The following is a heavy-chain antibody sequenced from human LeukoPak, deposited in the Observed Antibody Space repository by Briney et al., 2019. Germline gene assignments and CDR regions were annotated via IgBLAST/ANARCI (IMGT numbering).Heavy chain of an antibody. CDR2: IYYSGTT. J-gene: IGHJ6*02. D-gene: IGHD2/OR15-2a*01. CDR3: ARGKSSSYYYYYGMDV. Sequence: SDTLSLTCTVSGGSISNYYWSWIRQPPGKGLEWIGYIYYSGTTNYNPSLKSRVTISVDMSKNQFSLKLSSVTAADTAVFYCARGKSSSYYYYYGMDVWGQGTTVTVSS. CDR1: GGSISNYY. V-gene: IGHV4-59*01.